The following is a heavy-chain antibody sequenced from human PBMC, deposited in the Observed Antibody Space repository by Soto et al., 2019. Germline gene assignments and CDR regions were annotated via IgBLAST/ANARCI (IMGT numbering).Heavy chain of an antibody. D-gene: IGHD6-13*01. Sequence: SETLSLTCTVSGGSISSYYWSWIRQPPGKGLEWIGYIYYSGSTNYNPSLKSRVTISVDTSKNQVVLTMTNMDPVDTATYYCAHHGWSLAAAGYWGQGTLVTVSS. CDR1: GGSISSYY. CDR2: IYYSGST. J-gene: IGHJ4*02. V-gene: IGHV4-59*01. CDR3: AHHGWSLAAAGY.